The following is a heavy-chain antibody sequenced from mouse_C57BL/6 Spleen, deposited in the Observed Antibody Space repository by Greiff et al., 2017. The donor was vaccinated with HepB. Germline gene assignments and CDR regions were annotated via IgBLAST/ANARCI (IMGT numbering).Heavy chain of an antibody. V-gene: IGHV1-81*01. D-gene: IGHD2-4*01. Sequence: QVQLQQSGAELARPGASVKLSCKASGYTFTSYGISWVKQRTGQGLEWIGEIYPRSGNTYYNEKFKGKATLTADKSSSTAYMELRSLTSEDSAVYFCARGWDYDRGFAYWGQGTLVTVSA. CDR2: IYPRSGNT. CDR1: GYTFTSYG. J-gene: IGHJ3*01. CDR3: ARGWDYDRGFAY.